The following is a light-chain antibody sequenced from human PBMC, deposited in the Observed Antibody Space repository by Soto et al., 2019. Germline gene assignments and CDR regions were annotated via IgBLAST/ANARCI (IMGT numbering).Light chain of an antibody. CDR1: SSDVGGYNY. J-gene: IGLJ1*01. CDR2: EVS. V-gene: IGLV2-14*01. Sequence: QPVLTQPASVSGSPGQSITISCTGTSSDVGGYNYVSWYQQHPGKAPKLMIYEVSNRPSGVSNRFSGSKSGNTASLTISGLQAEDEADYYCSSYTSSSTPDVFGTGTKVTVL. CDR3: SSYTSSSTPDV.